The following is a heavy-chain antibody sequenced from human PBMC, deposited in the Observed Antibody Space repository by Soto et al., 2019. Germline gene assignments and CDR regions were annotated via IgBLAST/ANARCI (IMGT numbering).Heavy chain of an antibody. CDR1: GGSISSGGYS. D-gene: IGHD2-15*01. Sequence: QLHLQESGSGLLKPSQTLSLTCAVSGGSISSGGYSWSWFRQPPGKGLEWIGFIYHSGSTFYSPSLESRVTISLDRSKNQFSLKLSSVTAADTAAYYCARGKPLPFDYWGQGTLVTVSS. CDR2: IYHSGST. J-gene: IGHJ4*02. CDR3: ARGKPLPFDY. V-gene: IGHV4-30-2*01.